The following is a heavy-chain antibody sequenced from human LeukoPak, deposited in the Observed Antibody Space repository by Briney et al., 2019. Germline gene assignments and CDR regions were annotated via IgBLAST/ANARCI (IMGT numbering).Heavy chain of an antibody. Sequence: GGSLRLSCAASGFTFSSYSMNWVRQAPGKGLEWVSSISSSTSYIYYADSVKGRFTISRDNAKNSLYLQMNSLRAEDTAVYYCARAVEDDFWSGYYRYYYYYMDVWGKGTTVTISS. CDR1: GFTFSSYS. D-gene: IGHD3-3*01. CDR3: ARAVEDDFWSGYYRYYYYYMDV. CDR2: ISSSTSYI. V-gene: IGHV3-21*01. J-gene: IGHJ6*03.